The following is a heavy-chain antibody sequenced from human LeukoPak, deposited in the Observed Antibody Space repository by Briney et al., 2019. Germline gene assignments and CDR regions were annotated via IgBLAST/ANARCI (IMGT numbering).Heavy chain of an antibody. D-gene: IGHD2-15*01. Sequence: PGGSLRLSCAASGFTFSSYGMHWVRQAPGKGLEWVAGISFDGSDKYSADSVKGRFTISRDNSKNTLFLHMNILRPEDTAVYYCAKERGWHEGRDAFDIWGQGTMVTVSS. V-gene: IGHV3-30*18. CDR3: AKERGWHEGRDAFDI. CDR1: GFTFSSYG. J-gene: IGHJ3*02. CDR2: ISFDGSDK.